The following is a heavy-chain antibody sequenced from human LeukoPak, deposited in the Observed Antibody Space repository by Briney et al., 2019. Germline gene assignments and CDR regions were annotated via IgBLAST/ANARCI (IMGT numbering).Heavy chain of an antibody. D-gene: IGHD5-18*01. CDR3: ARHNPRYNYGYRDAFDI. CDR1: GGSISSGSYY. Sequence: SQTLSLTCTVSGGSISSGSYYWSWIRQPAGKGLEWIGRIYTSGSTNYNPSLKSRVTISVDTSKNEFSLKLSSVTAADTAVYYCARHNPRYNYGYRDAFDIWGQGTMVTVSS. CDR2: IYTSGST. J-gene: IGHJ3*02. V-gene: IGHV4-61*02.